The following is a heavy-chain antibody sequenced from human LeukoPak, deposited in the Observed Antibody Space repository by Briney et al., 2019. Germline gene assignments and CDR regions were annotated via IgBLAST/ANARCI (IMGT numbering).Heavy chain of an antibody. CDR1: GGSFSGYY. J-gene: IGHJ4*02. D-gene: IGHD3-22*01. CDR3: ARRAGYYYDSSGYFAY. CDR2: INHSGST. V-gene: IGHV4-34*01. Sequence: SETLSLTCAVYGGSFSGYYWSWIRQPPGKGLEWIGEINHSGSTNYNPSLKSRVTISVDTSKNQFSLKLRSVTAADPAVYYCARRAGYYYDSSGYFAYWGQGTLVTVSS.